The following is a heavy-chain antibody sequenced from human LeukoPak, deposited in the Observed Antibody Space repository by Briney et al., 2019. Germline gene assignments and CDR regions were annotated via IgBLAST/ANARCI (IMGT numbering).Heavy chain of an antibody. Sequence: GGSLRLSCAASGFTFSSYSMNWVRQAPGKGLEWVSSISSSSSSYIYYADSVKGRFTISRDNAKNSLYLQMSSLRAEDTAVYYCARSIAAFAVASWGQGTLVTVSS. J-gene: IGHJ5*01. D-gene: IGHD6-6*01. CDR2: ISSSSSSYI. CDR1: GFTFSSYS. CDR3: ARSIAAFAVAS. V-gene: IGHV3-21*01.